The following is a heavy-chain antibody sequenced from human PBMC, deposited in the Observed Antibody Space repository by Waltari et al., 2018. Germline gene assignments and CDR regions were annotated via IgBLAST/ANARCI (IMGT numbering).Heavy chain of an antibody. Sequence: QVQLVESGGGVVQPGRSMRLSCAASGFTFSSYAYHWVRHAPGKGLEWVAVIAYDGSNKSYADSVKGRFTISRDNSKNTLYLQMNSLRAEDTAVYYCARDKVITMVQGGGWFDYWGQGTLVTVSS. CDR3: ARDKVITMVQGGGWFDY. J-gene: IGHJ4*02. V-gene: IGHV3-30-3*01. D-gene: IGHD3-10*01. CDR1: GFTFSSYA. CDR2: IAYDGSNK.